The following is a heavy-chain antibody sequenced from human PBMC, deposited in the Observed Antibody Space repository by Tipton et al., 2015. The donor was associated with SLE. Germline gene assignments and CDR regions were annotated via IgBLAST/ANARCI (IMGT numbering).Heavy chain of an antibody. D-gene: IGHD1-26*01. Sequence: SLRLSCAASGFAFSDFAMTWVRQAPGKGLEWVSVVYAGGNTFYADSVKGRFAISRDNSKNTLYLEMHNLRVEDMAVYYCAKVSPWDDYWGPGTLVTVSS. CDR1: GFAFSDFA. J-gene: IGHJ4*01. CDR3: AKVSPWDDY. CDR2: VYAGGNT. V-gene: IGHV3-23*03.